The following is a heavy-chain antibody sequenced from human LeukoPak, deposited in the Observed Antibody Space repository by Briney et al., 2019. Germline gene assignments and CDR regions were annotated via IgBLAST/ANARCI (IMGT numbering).Heavy chain of an antibody. CDR3: AKARYDGEVMIAATDY. D-gene: IGHD2-15*01. V-gene: IGHV3-30*18. CDR2: ISYDGSNK. Sequence: QPGRSLRLSCAASGFTFSSYGMHWVRQAPGKGLEWVAFISYDGSNKYYADSVKGRFTISRDNSKNTLYLQMNNLRADDTAVYYCAKARYDGEVMIAATDYWDQGTLVTVSS. CDR1: GFTFSSYG. J-gene: IGHJ4*02.